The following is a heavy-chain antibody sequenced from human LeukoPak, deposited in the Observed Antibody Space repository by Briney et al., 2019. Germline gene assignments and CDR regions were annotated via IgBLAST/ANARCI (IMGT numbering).Heavy chain of an antibody. V-gene: IGHV3-23*01. Sequence: GGSLRLSCAASGFTFSSYAMSWVRQAPGKGLEWVSAISGSGGSTYYADSVKGRFTISRDNSKNTLYLQMNSLRAEDTAVYYCAKGGGVRVYYYYYYMDVWGKGTTVTVSS. D-gene: IGHD3-16*01. CDR2: ISGSGGST. CDR1: GFTFSSYA. J-gene: IGHJ6*03. CDR3: AKGGGVRVYYYYYYMDV.